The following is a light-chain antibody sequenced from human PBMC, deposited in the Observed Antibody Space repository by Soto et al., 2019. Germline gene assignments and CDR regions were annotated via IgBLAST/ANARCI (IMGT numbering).Light chain of an antibody. CDR3: QQYNYLWT. J-gene: IGKJ1*01. V-gene: IGKV1-5*03. CDR1: QSINSG. CDR2: KAS. Sequence: LQMTQSPSTLSASVGDTVTITCRASQSINSGLAWYQQKPGRAPKLLLYKASSLESGGPSRFSGSGYGTEFTLTISSLLPEDFATYYCQQYNYLWTFGQGPKVEIK.